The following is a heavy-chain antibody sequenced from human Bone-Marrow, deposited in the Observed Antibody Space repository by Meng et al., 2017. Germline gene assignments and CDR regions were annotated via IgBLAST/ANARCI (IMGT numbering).Heavy chain of an antibody. CDR3: AGGIVGALY. Sequence: SETLSLTCTVSGGSISSSSYYWGWIRQPPGKGLEWIGSIYYSGSTYYNPSLKSRVTISVDTSKNQFSLKLSSVTAADTAAYYCAGGIVGALYWGQGTLVTVSS. CDR2: IYYSGST. CDR1: GGSISSSSYY. J-gene: IGHJ4*02. V-gene: IGHV4-39*07. D-gene: IGHD1-26*01.